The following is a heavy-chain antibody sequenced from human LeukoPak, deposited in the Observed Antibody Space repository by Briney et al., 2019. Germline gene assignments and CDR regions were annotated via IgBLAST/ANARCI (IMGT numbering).Heavy chain of an antibody. CDR1: GGSISSGGYY. CDR3: ARGASGTLYDAFDI. CDR2: IYHSGST. Sequence: SETLSLTCTVSGGSISSGGYYWSWIRQPPGKGLEWIGYIYHSGSTYYNPSLKSRVTISVDRSKNHLSLKVSSVTAADTAVYYCARGASGTLYDAFDIWGQGTMVTVSS. D-gene: IGHD1-26*01. J-gene: IGHJ3*02. V-gene: IGHV4-30-2*01.